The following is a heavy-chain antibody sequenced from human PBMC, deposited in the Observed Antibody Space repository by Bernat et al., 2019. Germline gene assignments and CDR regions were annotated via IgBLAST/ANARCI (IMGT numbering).Heavy chain of an antibody. Sequence: QLQLQESGPGLVKPSETLSLTCTVSGGSISSSSYYWGWIRQPPGKGLEWIGSIYYSGSTYYNPSLKSRVTISVDTSKNQFSLKLSSVTAADTAVYYCARHIMVYAVRHCGWFDPWGQGTLVTVSS. CDR1: GGSISSSSYY. J-gene: IGHJ5*02. CDR3: ARHIMVYAVRHCGWFDP. V-gene: IGHV4-39*01. CDR2: IYYSGST. D-gene: IGHD2-8*01.